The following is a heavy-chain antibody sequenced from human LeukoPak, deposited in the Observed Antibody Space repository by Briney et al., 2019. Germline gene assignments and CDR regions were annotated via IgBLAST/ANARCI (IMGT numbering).Heavy chain of an antibody. D-gene: IGHD7-27*01. Sequence: GRSLRLSCAASGFTFSSYAMHWVRQAPGKGLEWVAVISYDGSNKYYADSVKGRFTISRDNSKNTLYLQMNSLRAEDTAVYYCARDGGWGSTILDYWGQGTLVTVSS. V-gene: IGHV3-30-3*01. CDR2: ISYDGSNK. J-gene: IGHJ4*02. CDR3: ARDGGWGSTILDY. CDR1: GFTFSSYA.